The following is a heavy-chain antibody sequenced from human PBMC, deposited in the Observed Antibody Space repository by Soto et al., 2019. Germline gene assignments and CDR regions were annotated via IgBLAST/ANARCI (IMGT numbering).Heavy chain of an antibody. Sequence: QVQLVESGGGVVQPGRSLRLSCAASGLTLSSYGMQWVRQAPDKGLEWVAVISYDGSNKYYADSVKGRFTISRDNSKNTLYLQMNSLRAEDTAVYYCAAQTLSRSSTSPFDYWGQGTLVTVSS. CDR3: AAQTLSRSSTSPFDY. CDR1: GLTLSSYG. J-gene: IGHJ4*02. CDR2: ISYDGSNK. V-gene: IGHV3-30*03. D-gene: IGHD6-6*01.